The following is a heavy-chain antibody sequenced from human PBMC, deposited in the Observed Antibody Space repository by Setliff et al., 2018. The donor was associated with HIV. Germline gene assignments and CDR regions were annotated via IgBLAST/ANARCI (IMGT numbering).Heavy chain of an antibody. CDR1: GFTFSHYG. CDR2: IASDVSKT. Sequence: GSLRLSCVVSGFTFSHYGMHWVRQAPGKGLEWVTFIASDVSKTHIADSVKGRFAISRDNSKNMLYLQMNSLSADDTAVYYCTRDPTPKELWFFSGYYSDYWGQGTLVS. D-gene: IGHD3-10*01. J-gene: IGHJ4*02. CDR3: TRDPTPKELWFFSGYYSDY. V-gene: IGHV3-30*02.